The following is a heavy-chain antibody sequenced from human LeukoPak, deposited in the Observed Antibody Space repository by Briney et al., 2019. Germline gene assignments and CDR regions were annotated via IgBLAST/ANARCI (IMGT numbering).Heavy chain of an antibody. CDR2: IKQDGSEK. J-gene: IGHJ4*02. CDR1: GFTFSSYW. CDR3: ARVGGYSSGWYVHYFDY. V-gene: IGHV3-7*05. D-gene: IGHD6-19*01. Sequence: GGSLRLSCAASGFTFSSYWMSWVRQAPGKGVEWVANIKQDGSEKYYVDSVKGRFTISRDNAKNSLYLQMSSLRAEDTAVYYCARVGGYSSGWYVHYFDYWGQGTLVTVSS.